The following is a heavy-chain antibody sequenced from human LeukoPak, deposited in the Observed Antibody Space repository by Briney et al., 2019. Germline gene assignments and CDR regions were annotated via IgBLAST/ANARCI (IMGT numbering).Heavy chain of an antibody. Sequence: SETLSLTCTVSGGSISSYYWGWIRQPPGKGLEWIGYIYYSGNTNYNPSLKSRVTMSVDTSRNQYSLRLSSVTAADTAVYYCARGSTRPDYWGQGTLVTVSS. CDR3: ARGSTRPDY. V-gene: IGHV4-59*01. CDR2: IYYSGNT. D-gene: IGHD2-2*01. CDR1: GGSISSYY. J-gene: IGHJ4*02.